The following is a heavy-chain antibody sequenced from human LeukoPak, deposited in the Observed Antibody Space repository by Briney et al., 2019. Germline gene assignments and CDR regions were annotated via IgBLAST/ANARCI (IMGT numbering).Heavy chain of an antibody. CDR1: GGSFSGYY. CDR2: FNHSGST. J-gene: IGHJ4*02. D-gene: IGHD3-9*01. Sequence: SETLSLTCAVYGGSFSGYYWSWIRQPPGKGLEWIGEFNHSGSTNYNPSLKSRVTISVDTSKNQFSLKLSSVTAADTAVYYCARGTYYDILTGQSYRGYYFDYWGQGTLVTVSS. CDR3: ARGTYYDILTGQSYRGYYFDY. V-gene: IGHV4-34*01.